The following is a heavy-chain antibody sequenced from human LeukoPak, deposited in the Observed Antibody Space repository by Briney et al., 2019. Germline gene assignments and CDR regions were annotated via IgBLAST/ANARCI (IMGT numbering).Heavy chain of an antibody. CDR2: ISWNSGSI. CDR1: GFTFDDYA. Sequence: GGSLRLSCAASGFTFDDYAMHWVRQAPGKGLEWVSGISWNSGSIGYADSVKGRFTISRDNAKNSLYLQMNSLRAVDTALYYCAKGGGYDYVWGSYRYTYFDYWGQGTLVTVSS. D-gene: IGHD3-16*02. J-gene: IGHJ4*02. V-gene: IGHV3-9*01. CDR3: AKGGGYDYVWGSYRYTYFDY.